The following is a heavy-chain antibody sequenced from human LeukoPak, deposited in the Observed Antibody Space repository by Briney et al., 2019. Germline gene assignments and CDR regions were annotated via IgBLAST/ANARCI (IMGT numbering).Heavy chain of an antibody. CDR2: IYGSGST. V-gene: IGHV4-61*01. CDR1: GGSVSSDSYY. Sequence: SETLSLTCTVSGGSVSSDSYYWSWIRQPPGRGLEWIGWIYGSGSTNYNPSLKRRVTISKDTSKNQFSLKLTSVTAADTAVYYCARGRGLWGQGTLVTVSS. D-gene: IGHD3-10*01. J-gene: IGHJ4*02. CDR3: ARGRGL.